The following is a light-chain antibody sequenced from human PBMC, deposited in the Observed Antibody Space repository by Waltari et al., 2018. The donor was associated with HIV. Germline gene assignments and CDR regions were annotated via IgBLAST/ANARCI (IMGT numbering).Light chain of an antibody. CDR3: QTWGTGIQV. Sequence: HLVLTQSPSASASLGASVRLTCTLSTGHSSYALAWHPQQPETGPRFLMKLNRDGSHNKGDGVPDRFSGSSSGAERYLTITSLQSDDEADYYCQTWGTGIQVFGGGTKLTVL. J-gene: IGLJ3*02. CDR2: LNRDGSH. CDR1: TGHSSYA. V-gene: IGLV4-69*01.